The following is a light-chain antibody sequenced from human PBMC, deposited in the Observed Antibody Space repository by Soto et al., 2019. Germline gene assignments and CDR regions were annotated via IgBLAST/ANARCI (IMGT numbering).Light chain of an antibody. CDR1: RSVSTRY. V-gene: IGKV3-20*01. CDR2: GAS. J-gene: IGKJ2*01. Sequence: ESMLTQSPGTLSLSPGERATLSCRASRSVSTRYITWYQQKPGQAPRLLIYGASIRATGIPDRFSGSGSGKVFTLTISRLEAEDFAVYYCQQFGDSPPAFTFCQGTKLEI. CDR3: QQFGDSPPAFT.